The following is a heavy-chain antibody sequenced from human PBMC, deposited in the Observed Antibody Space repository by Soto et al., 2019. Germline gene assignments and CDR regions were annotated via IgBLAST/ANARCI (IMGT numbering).Heavy chain of an antibody. V-gene: IGHV1-69*12. D-gene: IGHD2-15*01. CDR1: GSAFSDYA. J-gene: IGHJ6*02. CDR2: IMPIFRAP. Sequence: QVQLAQSGAEVKKPGSSVKVSCKASGSAFSDYAFSWVRQAPGQGLEWLGGIMPIFRAPDYAQKFQGRVTITADEFTRTAYMEMNSLRSEDTAVYYCASWLKGPDIGNYYYGMDVWGQGTTVTVS. CDR3: ASWLKGPDIGNYYYGMDV.